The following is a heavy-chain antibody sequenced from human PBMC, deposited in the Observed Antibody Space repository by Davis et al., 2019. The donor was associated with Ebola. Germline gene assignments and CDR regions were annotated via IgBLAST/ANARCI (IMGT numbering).Heavy chain of an antibody. CDR1: GFTFSSYG. V-gene: IGHV3-33*01. D-gene: IGHD3-16*02. Sequence: GGSLRLSCAASGFTFSSYGMHWVRQAPGKGLEWVAVIWYDGSNKYYADSVKGRFTISRDNSKNTLYLQMNSLRAEDTAVYYCVRYRYLGVYYFDYWGQGTLVTVSS. J-gene: IGHJ4*02. CDR2: IWYDGSNK. CDR3: VRYRYLGVYYFDY.